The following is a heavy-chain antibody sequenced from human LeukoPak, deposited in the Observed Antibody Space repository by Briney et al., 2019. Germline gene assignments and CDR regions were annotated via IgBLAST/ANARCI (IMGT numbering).Heavy chain of an antibody. Sequence: PSETLSLTCAVYGGSFSGYYWSWIRQPPGKGLEWIGEINHSGSTNYNPSLKSRVTISVDTSKNQFSLKLSSVTAADTAVYYCARGLGRYNWNDFHQGYYYYMDVWGKGTTVTVSS. CDR3: ARGLGRYNWNDFHQGYYYYMDV. CDR2: INHSGST. V-gene: IGHV4-34*01. J-gene: IGHJ6*03. CDR1: GGSFSGYY. D-gene: IGHD1-20*01.